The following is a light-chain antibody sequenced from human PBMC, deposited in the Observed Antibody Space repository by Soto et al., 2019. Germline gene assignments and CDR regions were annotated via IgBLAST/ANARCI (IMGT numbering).Light chain of an antibody. CDR1: SSNIGAGYD. CDR3: QSYDSSLSEGV. CDR2: GNS. Sequence: QSVLTQPPSVPGAPGQRVTISCTGSSSNIGAGYDVHWYQQLPGTAPKLLIYGNSNRPSGVPDRFSGSKSGTSASLAISGLQADDEADYYCQSYDSSLSEGVFGGGTKLTVL. V-gene: IGLV1-40*01. J-gene: IGLJ2*01.